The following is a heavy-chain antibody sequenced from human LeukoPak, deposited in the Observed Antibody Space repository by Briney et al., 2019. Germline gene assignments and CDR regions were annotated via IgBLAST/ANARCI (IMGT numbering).Heavy chain of an antibody. V-gene: IGHV3-30*18. CDR1: GFSFSSHG. Sequence: PGGSLRLSCAASGFSFSSHGMHWVRQAPGKGLEWVAVISYDGSNKYYADSVKGRFTISRDNSKNTLYLQMNSLRAEDTAVYYCAKDEGLLWFGGYFDYWGQGTLVTVSS. J-gene: IGHJ4*02. CDR3: AKDEGLLWFGGYFDY. CDR2: ISYDGSNK. D-gene: IGHD3-10*01.